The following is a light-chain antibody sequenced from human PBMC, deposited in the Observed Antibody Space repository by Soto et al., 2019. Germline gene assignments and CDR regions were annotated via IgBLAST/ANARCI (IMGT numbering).Light chain of an antibody. CDR2: EAS. CDR3: QQYTNFPLT. Sequence: DIQMTQSPSTLSASVGDRVTITCRASQSISSWFAWYQQKPGKAPKLLIHEASRLESGVPSRFSGSESGTEFTLTISGLHAEDFGTYYCQQYTNFPLTFGGGTKVEIK. V-gene: IGKV1-5*01. CDR1: QSISSW. J-gene: IGKJ4*01.